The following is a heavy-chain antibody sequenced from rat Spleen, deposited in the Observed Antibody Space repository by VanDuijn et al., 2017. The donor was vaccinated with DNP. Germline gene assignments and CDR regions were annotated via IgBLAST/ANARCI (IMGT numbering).Heavy chain of an antibody. V-gene: IGHV5S13*01. D-gene: IGHD1-4*01. Sequence: EVQLVESGGGLVQPGRSLKLSCAASGFTFSNYYMAWVRQAPTKGLEWVASISTGGGNTYYRDSVKGRFTISRDNAKNTQYLQMDSLRSEDTATYYCTRSISGIRGYYFDYWGQGVMVTVSS. J-gene: IGHJ2*01. CDR2: ISTGGGNT. CDR1: GFTFSNYY. CDR3: TRSISGIRGYYFDY.